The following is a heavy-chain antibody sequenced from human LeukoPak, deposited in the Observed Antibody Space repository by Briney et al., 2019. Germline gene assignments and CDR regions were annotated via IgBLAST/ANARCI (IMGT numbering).Heavy chain of an antibody. CDR1: GYSISSGYY. D-gene: IGHD6-13*01. CDR3: ARDHFSSSWYNYYYYYYMDV. CDR2: IYHSGST. V-gene: IGHV4-38-2*02. Sequence: SETLSLTCTVSGYSISSGYYWGWIRQPPGKGLEWIGSIYHSGSTYYNPSLKSRVTISVDTSKNQFSLKLSSVTAADTAVYYCARDHFSSSWYNYYYYYYMDVWGKGTTVTVSS. J-gene: IGHJ6*03.